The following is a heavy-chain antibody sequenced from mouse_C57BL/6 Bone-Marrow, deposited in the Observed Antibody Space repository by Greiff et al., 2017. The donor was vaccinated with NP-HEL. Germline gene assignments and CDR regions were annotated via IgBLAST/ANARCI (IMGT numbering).Heavy chain of an antibody. CDR3: ASEGYYGSSYDWYFDV. D-gene: IGHD1-1*01. V-gene: IGHV1-39*01. CDR1: GYSFTDYN. J-gene: IGHJ1*03. Sequence: QLVESGPELVKPGASVKISCKASGYSFTDYNMNWVKQSNGKSLEWIGVINPNYGTTSYNQKFKGKATLTVDQSSSTAYMQLNSLTSEDSAVYYCASEGYYGSSYDWYFDVWGTGTTVTVSS. CDR2: INPNYGTT.